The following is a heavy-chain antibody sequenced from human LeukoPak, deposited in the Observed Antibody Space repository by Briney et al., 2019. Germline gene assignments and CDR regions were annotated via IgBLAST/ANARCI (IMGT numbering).Heavy chain of an antibody. CDR1: GGSISSYY. J-gene: IGHJ4*02. V-gene: IGHV4-4*08. CDR2: IYTSGST. Sequence: PSETLSLTCTVSGGSISSYYWSWIRQPPGKGLEWIGYIYTSGSTSYNPSLKSRVTMSVDTSKNQFSLKLSSVTAADTAVYYCARVRGYYFDYWGQGTLVTVSS. CDR3: ARVRGYYFDY. D-gene: IGHD3-10*01.